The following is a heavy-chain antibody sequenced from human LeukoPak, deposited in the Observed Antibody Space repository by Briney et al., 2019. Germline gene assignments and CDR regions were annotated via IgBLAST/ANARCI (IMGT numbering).Heavy chain of an antibody. CDR3: ATGEGSGSYRWFDY. CDR1: GGSISSSNW. Sequence: SGTLSLTCAVSGGSISSSNWWSWVRQPPGKGLEWIGEIYHSGSTNYNPSLKSRVTISVDKSKNQFSLKLSSVTAADTAVHYCATGEGSGSYRWFDYWGQGTLVTVSS. J-gene: IGHJ4*02. CDR2: IYHSGST. V-gene: IGHV4-4*02. D-gene: IGHD3-10*01.